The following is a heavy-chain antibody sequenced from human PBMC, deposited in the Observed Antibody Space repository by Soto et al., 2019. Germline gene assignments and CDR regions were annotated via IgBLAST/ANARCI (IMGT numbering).Heavy chain of an antibody. D-gene: IGHD3-10*01. Sequence: QVQLQQWGAGLLKPSETLSLTCAVSGGSFNDYFWTWIRQSXGKGLAWIGEINHSGSTKYNPSLKSRVTMSVDTSKNQFSLYITAVSAADTGVYYCARGRRANMLRGLDPWGQGTLVTVSS. CDR1: GGSFNDYF. V-gene: IGHV4-34*01. CDR3: ARGRRANMLRGLDP. CDR2: INHSGST. J-gene: IGHJ5*02.